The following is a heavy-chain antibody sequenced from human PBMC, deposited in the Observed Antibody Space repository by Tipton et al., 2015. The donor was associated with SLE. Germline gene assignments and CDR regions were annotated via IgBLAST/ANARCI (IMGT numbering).Heavy chain of an antibody. CDR2: IKKDGSEK. Sequence: SLRLSCAASGFTFSSYWMSWVRQAPGKGLEWVANIKKDGSEKYYVDSVKGRFTISRDNAKNSLYLQMNSLRAEDTAVYYCARKGRIAAAQYYFDYWGQGTLVTVSS. CDR1: GFTFSSYW. V-gene: IGHV3-7*03. J-gene: IGHJ4*02. D-gene: IGHD6-13*01. CDR3: ARKGRIAAAQYYFDY.